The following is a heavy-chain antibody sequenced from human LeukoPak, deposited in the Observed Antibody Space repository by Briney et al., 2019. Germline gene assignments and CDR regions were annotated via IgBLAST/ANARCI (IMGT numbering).Heavy chain of an antibody. Sequence: SETLSLTCTVSGGSISSYYWSWIRQPAGKGLEWIGRIYTSGSTNYNPSLKSRVTMSVDTSKNQFSLKLSSVTAADTAVYYCARDGSSTSGGYYMDVWGKGTTVTVSS. CDR2: IYTSGST. D-gene: IGHD2-2*01. V-gene: IGHV4-4*07. J-gene: IGHJ6*03. CDR3: ARDGSSTSGGYYMDV. CDR1: GGSISSYY.